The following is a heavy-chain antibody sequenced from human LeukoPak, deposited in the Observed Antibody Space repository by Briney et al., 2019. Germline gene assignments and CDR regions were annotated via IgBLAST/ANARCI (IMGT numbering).Heavy chain of an antibody. CDR1: GGSIRSYY. V-gene: IGHV4-59*01. J-gene: IGHJ1*01. Sequence: SETLSLTCTVSGGSIRSYYWSWIRQPPGKGLEWIGYTYYSGSTNYNPSLKSRVTISVDTSKNQFSLKLSSVTAADTAVYYCARSGVYYYGSGSYYNGYFQHWGQGTLVTVSS. D-gene: IGHD3-10*01. CDR2: TYYSGST. CDR3: ARSGVYYYGSGSYYNGYFQH.